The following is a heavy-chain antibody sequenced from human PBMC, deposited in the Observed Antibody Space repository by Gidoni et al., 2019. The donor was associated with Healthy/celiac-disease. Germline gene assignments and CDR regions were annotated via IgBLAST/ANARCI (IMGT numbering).Heavy chain of an antibody. D-gene: IGHD6-13*01. CDR2: IDSSGST. J-gene: IGHJ5*02. V-gene: IGHV4-59*01. Sequence: QVQLQESGPGLVKPSETLSLTCTVSGGSISSYYWSWIRQPPGKGLEWIGYIDSSGSTNYNPSLKSRVTISVDTSKNQFSLKLSSVTAADTAVYYCARVLAAAGDVWDWFDPWGQGTLVTVSS. CDR3: ARVLAAAGDVWDWFDP. CDR1: GGSISSYY.